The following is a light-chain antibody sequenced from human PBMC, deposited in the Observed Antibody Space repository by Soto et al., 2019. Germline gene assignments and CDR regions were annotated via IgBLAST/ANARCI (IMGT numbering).Light chain of an antibody. CDR2: GVS. Sequence: THPPVYLFFPPGESATLAQWPSQSVSSNYLAWYQQIPGQAPRLLIYGVSSRAAGIPDRFSGSGSGTDFTLTINRLEPEDFAVYYCQQYHNTPITSGQGTRLVIK. CDR3: QQYHNTPIT. J-gene: IGKJ5*01. CDR1: QSVSSNY. V-gene: IGKV3-20*01.